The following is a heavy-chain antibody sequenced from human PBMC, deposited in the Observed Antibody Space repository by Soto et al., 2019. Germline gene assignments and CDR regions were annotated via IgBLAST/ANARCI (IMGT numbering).Heavy chain of an antibody. V-gene: IGHV3-30*18. CDR2: ISYDGSNK. J-gene: IGHJ4*02. CDR3: AKDYYYGSGSHSTVDF. D-gene: IGHD3-10*01. Sequence: GGSLRLSCAASGFTFSSYGMHWVRQAPGKGLEWVAVISYDGSNKYYADSVKGRFTISRDNSKNTLYLQMNSLRAEDTAVYYCAKDYYYGSGSHSTVDFWGQGTLVTVSS. CDR1: GFTFSSYG.